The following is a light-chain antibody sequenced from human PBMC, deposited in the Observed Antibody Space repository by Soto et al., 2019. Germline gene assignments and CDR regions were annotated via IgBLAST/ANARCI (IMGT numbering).Light chain of an antibody. CDR1: QSLLHSNGYNY. CDR2: LCS. Sequence: DIVMTQSPLSLPVTPGEPASISCRSSQSLLHSNGYNYLDCYLQKTGQSPQLLIYLCSNRASGVPDRFSGSGSGTDFTLKISRVEAEDVGVYYYMQALQTPWTFGQGTKVEIK. V-gene: IGKV2-28*01. J-gene: IGKJ1*01. CDR3: MQALQTPWT.